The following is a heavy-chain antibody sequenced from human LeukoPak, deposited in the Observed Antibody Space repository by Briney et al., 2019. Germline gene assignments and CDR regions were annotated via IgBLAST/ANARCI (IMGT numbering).Heavy chain of an antibody. D-gene: IGHD2-15*01. CDR3: ARTVVAANYYYYGMDV. CDR1: GGSISSYY. J-gene: IGHJ6*02. V-gene: IGHV4-59*08. Sequence: SETLSLTCTVSGGSISSYYWSWIRQPPGKGLEWIGYIYYSGSTNYNPSLKSRVTISVDTSKNQLSLKLSSVTAADTAVYYCARTVVAANYYYYGMDVWGQGTTVTVSS. CDR2: IYYSGST.